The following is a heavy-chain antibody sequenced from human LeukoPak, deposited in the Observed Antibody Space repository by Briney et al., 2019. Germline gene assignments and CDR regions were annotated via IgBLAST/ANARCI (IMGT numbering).Heavy chain of an antibody. V-gene: IGHV6-1*01. D-gene: IGHD3-10*01. Sequence: SQTLSLTCAISGDSVSSNTAAWYWIRQSPSRGLEWLGRTYYRSRWYYEYAVSVRSRITINADTSKNHFSLQLNSVTPDDTAVYYCARDPSGDQGLDSWGQGTLFTVSS. CDR2: TYYRSRWYY. CDR1: GDSVSSNTAA. CDR3: ARDPSGDQGLDS. J-gene: IGHJ5*01.